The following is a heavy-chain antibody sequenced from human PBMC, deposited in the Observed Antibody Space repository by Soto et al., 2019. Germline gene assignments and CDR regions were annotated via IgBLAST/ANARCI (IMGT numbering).Heavy chain of an antibody. Sequence: SETLSLTCTVSGGSISSYYWSWIRQPPGKGLEWIGYIYYSGSTNYNPALKSRVTISVDTSKNQFSLKLSSVTAADTAVYSCARHMMDYGCRGSGGSCYPYYFDYWGQGTLVTVSS. CDR3: ARHMMDYGCRGSGGSCYPYYFDY. D-gene: IGHD2-15*01. CDR2: IYYSGST. CDR1: GGSISSYY. V-gene: IGHV4-59*08. J-gene: IGHJ4*02.